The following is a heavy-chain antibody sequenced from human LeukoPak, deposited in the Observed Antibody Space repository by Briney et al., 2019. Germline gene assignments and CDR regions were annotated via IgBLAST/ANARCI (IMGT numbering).Heavy chain of an antibody. CDR2: ISYDGSNQ. D-gene: IGHD3-10*01. CDR1: GFSFSSYA. V-gene: IGHV3-30*18. CDR3: AKDEQLLWFSTDV. J-gene: IGHJ6*02. Sequence: PGGSLRLSCAASGFSFSSYAMSWVRQAPGKGLEWVAVISYDGSNQYYADSVKGRFTISRDNSKDTLYLQMNSLRAEDTAVYYCAKDEQLLWFSTDVWGQGTTVTVSS.